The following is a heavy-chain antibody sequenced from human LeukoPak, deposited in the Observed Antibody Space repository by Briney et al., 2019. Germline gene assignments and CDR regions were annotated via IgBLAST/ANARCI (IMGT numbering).Heavy chain of an antibody. CDR3: AIDRLSYDWSDYRFHY. Sequence: PGGSLRLSCVASGFTFRTYWMNWFRRAPGKGLEWVGNIDHVGGEVKYVDSVKGRFTISRDNAKDSLYLQMNSLRAEDTALYYCAIDRLSYDWSDYRFHYWGQGARVTVSS. CDR2: IDHVGGEV. V-gene: IGHV3-7*03. CDR1: GFTFRTYW. J-gene: IGHJ4*01. D-gene: IGHD3-22*01.